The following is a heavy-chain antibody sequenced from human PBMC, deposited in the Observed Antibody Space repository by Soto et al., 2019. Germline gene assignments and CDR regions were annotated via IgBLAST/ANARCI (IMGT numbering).Heavy chain of an antibody. V-gene: IGHV3-74*03. J-gene: IGHJ3*02. CDR2: IKTDGTNT. Sequence: EVQLVESGGGLVQPGGSLRLSCAASGFTFSSYWMHWVRKAPGKGLVWVSRIKTDGTNTQYADSVKGRFTISRDNANNMLYLYMSSLRGEDTAVYYCARPRTSDWAYDIWGQGTMVIVSS. CDR3: ARPRTSDWAYDI. CDR1: GFTFSSYW. D-gene: IGHD3-9*01.